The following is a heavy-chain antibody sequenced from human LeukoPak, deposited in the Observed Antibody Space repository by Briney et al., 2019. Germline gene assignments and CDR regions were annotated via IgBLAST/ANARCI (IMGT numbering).Heavy chain of an antibody. CDR3: ARDGSIRGYYYGMDV. V-gene: IGHV4-30-2*01. CDR2: IYHSGGT. J-gene: IGHJ6*02. D-gene: IGHD1-26*01. CDR1: GGSISSGGYS. Sequence: SETLSLTCAVSGGSISSGGYSWSWIRQPPGKGLEWIGYIYHSGGTYYNPSLKSRVTISVDRSKNQFSLKLSSVTAADTAVYYCARDGSIRGYYYGMDVWGQGTTVTVSS.